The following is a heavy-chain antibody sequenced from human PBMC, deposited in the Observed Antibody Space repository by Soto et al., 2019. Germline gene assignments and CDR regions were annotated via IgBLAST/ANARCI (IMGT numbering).Heavy chain of an antibody. J-gene: IGHJ4*02. Sequence: GGSLRLSCAASGFTFNNYAMTWVRQAPGKGLEWVSAISGSGDTAYYADSVRGRFTISRDNSKNTLYLQLNSLRTEDTAVYYCARDCSGGSCWGQGTLVTVSS. CDR2: ISGSGDTA. CDR3: ARDCSGGSC. D-gene: IGHD2-15*01. CDR1: GFTFNNYA. V-gene: IGHV3-23*01.